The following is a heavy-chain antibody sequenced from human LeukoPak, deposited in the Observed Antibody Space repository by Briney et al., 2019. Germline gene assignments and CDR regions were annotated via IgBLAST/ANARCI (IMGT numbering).Heavy chain of an antibody. CDR2: ISAYNGNT. Sequence: ASVKVSCKASGYTFTSYGISWVRQAPGQGLEWMGWISAYNGNTNYAQKLQGRVTMTTDTSASTAYMELSSLRSEDTAVYYCARGLPTAMQDYWGQGTLVTVSS. CDR3: ARGLPTAMQDY. J-gene: IGHJ4*02. CDR1: GYTFTSYG. D-gene: IGHD2-2*01. V-gene: IGHV1-18*01.